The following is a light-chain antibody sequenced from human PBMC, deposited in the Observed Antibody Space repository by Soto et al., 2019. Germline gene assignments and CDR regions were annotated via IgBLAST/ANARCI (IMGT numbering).Light chain of an antibody. CDR1: QSVFYSSNSKNY. CDR2: WAS. CDR3: QQYFSSPPT. Sequence: DIVMTQSPDSLAVSLGERATINCKSSQSVFYSSNSKNYLAWYQQKPGQPPKLLIYWASARESGVPDRFSGSGSGTDFTLTISSLQAEDVVVYFCQQYFSSPPTFGGGTKVEIK. J-gene: IGKJ4*01. V-gene: IGKV4-1*01.